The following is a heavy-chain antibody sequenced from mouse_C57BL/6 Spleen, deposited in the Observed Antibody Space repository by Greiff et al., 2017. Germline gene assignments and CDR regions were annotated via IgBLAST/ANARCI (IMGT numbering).Heavy chain of an antibody. CDR2: IYPSDSET. Sequence: QVQLQQPGAELVRPGSSVKLSCKASGYTFTSYWMDWVKQRPGQGLEWIGNIYPSDSETHYTQKFKDKATLTVDKSSSTAYMQLSSLTSEDSAVYYCARRGIITTVVADAMDYWGQGTSVTVSS. CDR3: ARRGIITTVVADAMDY. J-gene: IGHJ4*01. CDR1: GYTFTSYW. V-gene: IGHV1-61*01. D-gene: IGHD1-1*01.